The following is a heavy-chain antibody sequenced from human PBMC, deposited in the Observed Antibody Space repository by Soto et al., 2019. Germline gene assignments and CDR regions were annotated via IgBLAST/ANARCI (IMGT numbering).Heavy chain of an antibody. V-gene: IGHV4-39*01. CDR2: IYYIGNT. CDR1: GASISNRSFY. Sequence: QLQLQESGPGLVRPSETLSLTCTVSGASISNRSFYWDWIRQSPGKGLEWLGAIYYIGNTYYNPSLKSRVTLSMDPPKTQFSLKLDFVTAADTAVYFCASGTGDYHFIDQWGQGTLVTVS. CDR3: ASGTGDYHFIDQ. D-gene: IGHD4-17*01. J-gene: IGHJ4*02.